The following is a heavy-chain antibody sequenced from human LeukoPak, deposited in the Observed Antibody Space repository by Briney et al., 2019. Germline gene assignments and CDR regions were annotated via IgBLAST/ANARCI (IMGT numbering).Heavy chain of an antibody. D-gene: IGHD3-10*01. Sequence: SETLSLTCTVSGYSISSGYYWGWIRQPPGKGLEWIGSIYHSGSTYYNPSLKSRVTISVDTSKNQFSLKLSSVTAADTAVYYCARRGYRLLWFGELFRGGYFDYWGQGTLVTVSS. CDR1: GYSISSGYY. CDR2: IYHSGST. V-gene: IGHV4-38-2*02. CDR3: ARRGYRLLWFGELFRGGYFDY. J-gene: IGHJ4*02.